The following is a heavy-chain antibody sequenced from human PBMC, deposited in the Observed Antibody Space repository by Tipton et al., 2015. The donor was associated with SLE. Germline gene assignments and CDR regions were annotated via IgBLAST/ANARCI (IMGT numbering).Heavy chain of an antibody. CDR3: AGFLYSSSWYRVGGFDP. CDR2: IIPIFGTA. J-gene: IGHJ5*02. V-gene: IGHV1-69*05. CDR1: GGTFSSYA. D-gene: IGHD6-13*01. Sequence: QLVQSGAEVKKPGSSVKVSCKASGGTFSSYAISWVRQAPGQGLEWMGGIIPIFGTANYAQNFQSRVTITTDESTSTAYMELSSLGAEHRAVYDCAGFLYSSSWYRVGGFDPWGQGTLVTVSS.